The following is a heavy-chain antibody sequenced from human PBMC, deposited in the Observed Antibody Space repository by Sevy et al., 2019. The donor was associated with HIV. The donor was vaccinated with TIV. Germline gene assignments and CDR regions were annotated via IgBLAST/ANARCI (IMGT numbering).Heavy chain of an antibody. CDR2: ISSSSNTI. CDR3: TRGKGISDY. Sequence: GGSLRLSCAASGFTFSTYNMNWVRQAPGKGLEWISYISSSSNTIDYADSVKGRFTISRDNAKNSVYLQMNSLRGEDTAVYYCTRGKGISDYWGQGTLVTLSS. J-gene: IGHJ4*02. CDR1: GFTFSTYN. V-gene: IGHV3-48*01.